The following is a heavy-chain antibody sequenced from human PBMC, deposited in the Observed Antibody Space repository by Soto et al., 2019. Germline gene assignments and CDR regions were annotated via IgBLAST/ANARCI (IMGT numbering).Heavy chain of an antibody. CDR1: AFTFRSYA. V-gene: IGHV3-23*01. J-gene: IGHJ5*02. CDR3: AKALYRSSHPPFAP. D-gene: IGHD6-13*01. CDR2: ISGSGSDT. Sequence: GGSLRLSCAASAFTFRSYAMNWVRQAPGKGLEWVSGISGSGSDTYYADSVKGRFTISRDNSKNTLYLQMNSLRAEDTGAYYCAKALYRSSHPPFAPWVQGTPVTVSS.